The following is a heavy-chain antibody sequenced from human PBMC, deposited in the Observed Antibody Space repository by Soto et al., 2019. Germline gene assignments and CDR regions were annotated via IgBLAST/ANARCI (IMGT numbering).Heavy chain of an antibody. D-gene: IGHD5-12*01. CDR3: ARVRRGDGYNYDY. CDR1: GGSISSYY. V-gene: IGHV4-59*01. CDR2: TYYSGST. J-gene: IGHJ4*02. Sequence: SETLSLTCTVSGGSISSYYWSWIRQPPGKGPEWIGYTYYSGSTNYNPSLKSRVTISVDTSKNQFSLKLSSETAADTAVYYCARVRRGDGYNYDYWGQGTLVTVSS.